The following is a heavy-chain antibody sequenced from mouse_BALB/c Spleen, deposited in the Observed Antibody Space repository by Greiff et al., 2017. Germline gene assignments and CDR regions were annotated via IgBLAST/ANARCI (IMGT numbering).Heavy chain of an antibody. CDR3: SNRALDY. CDR2: IWGDGST. CDR1: GFSFTSDG. J-gene: IGHJ4*01. Sequence: VMLVESGPGLVAPSQSLSITCTVSGFSFTSDGVSWVRQPPGKGLEWLGVIWGDGSTNYHSALISRLSIRKDNSKSQVFLKLNSLQTDDTATYYCSNRALDYWGQGTSVTVSS. V-gene: IGHV2-3*01.